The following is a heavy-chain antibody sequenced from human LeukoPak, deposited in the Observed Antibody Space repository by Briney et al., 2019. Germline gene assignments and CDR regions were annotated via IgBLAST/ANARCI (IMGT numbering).Heavy chain of an antibody. Sequence: GGSLRLSCAASGFTFNNYWMHWVRQAPGKGLVWVSRIQSDGTSIDYADSVKGRFTISRDNAKNTLYLQMNSLRAEDTAVYYCARAGSIDYWGQGTLVTVSS. J-gene: IGHJ4*02. V-gene: IGHV3-74*01. CDR3: ARAGSIDY. D-gene: IGHD3-10*01. CDR1: GFTFNNYW. CDR2: IQSDGTSI.